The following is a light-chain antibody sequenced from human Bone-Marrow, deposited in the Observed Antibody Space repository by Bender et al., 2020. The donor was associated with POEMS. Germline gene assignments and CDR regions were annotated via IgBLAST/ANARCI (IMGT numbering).Light chain of an antibody. Sequence: QSVLTQPPSVSGAPGQRVTFSCTGSSSNIGAGYDVHWYQQVPGTAPKLLIYTNTNRPSGVPDRFSGSKSGTSASLAITGLQAEDEADYYCQSYDSSLNSIFGGGTKLTVL. CDR2: TNT. CDR3: QSYDSSLNSI. V-gene: IGLV1-40*01. CDR1: SSNIGAGYD. J-gene: IGLJ2*01.